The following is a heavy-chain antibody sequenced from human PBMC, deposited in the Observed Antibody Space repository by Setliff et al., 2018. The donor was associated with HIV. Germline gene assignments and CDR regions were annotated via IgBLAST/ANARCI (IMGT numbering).Heavy chain of an antibody. D-gene: IGHD2-15*01. CDR1: GITFSNYW. CDR3: AKDGISGGAYPPYYFDY. J-gene: IGHJ4*01. Sequence: GGSLRLSCAASGITFSNYWMHWVRQAPGKGLVWVSDISNDGNSRRYADFVKGRFTISRDTAKNTLYLQMNSLRAEDTAVYYCAKDGISGGAYPPYYFDYWGHGTLVTVSS. V-gene: IGHV3-74*01. CDR2: ISNDGNSR.